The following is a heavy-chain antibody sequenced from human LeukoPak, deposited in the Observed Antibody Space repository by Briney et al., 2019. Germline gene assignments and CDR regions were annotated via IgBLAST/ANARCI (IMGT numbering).Heavy chain of an antibody. CDR2: ISSSSSYI. J-gene: IGHJ4*02. D-gene: IGHD6-6*01. V-gene: IGHV3-21*01. Sequence: GGSLRLSCAASGFTFSSYSMNWVRQAPGKGLEWASSISSSSSYIYYADSVKGRFTISRDNAKNSLYLQMNSLRAEDTAVYYCARLRQLVAAYDYWGQGTLVTVSS. CDR3: ARLRQLVAAYDY. CDR1: GFTFSSYS.